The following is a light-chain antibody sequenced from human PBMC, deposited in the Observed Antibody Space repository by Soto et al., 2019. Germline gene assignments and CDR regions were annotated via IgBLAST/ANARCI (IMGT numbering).Light chain of an antibody. Sequence: EVVLTQSVATLSVSPGERATLSCRASQSVSSNLAWYQQKPGQAPRLLIYGASTRATGIPARFSGSGSGTGFTLTISSLQSEDFAVYYCQQYNNWPPWTFGQGTKV. CDR3: QQYNNWPPWT. CDR2: GAS. CDR1: QSVSSN. V-gene: IGKV3-15*01. J-gene: IGKJ1*01.